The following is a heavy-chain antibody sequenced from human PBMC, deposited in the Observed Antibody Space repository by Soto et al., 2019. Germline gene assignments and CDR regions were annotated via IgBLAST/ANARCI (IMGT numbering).Heavy chain of an antibody. Sequence: SETLSLTCNVSGVSVRSFYWSWIRQPAGKGLEWIGRIYGTGRSGSSNYNPSLKGRVTMSVDTSKNQISLKLTSVTAADTAVYFCARDRQYYYDSWSYGMDVWGQGTTVTVSS. CDR3: ARDRQYYYDSWSYGMDV. V-gene: IGHV4-4*07. CDR1: GVSVRSFY. D-gene: IGHD3-10*01. CDR2: IYGTGRSGSS. J-gene: IGHJ6*02.